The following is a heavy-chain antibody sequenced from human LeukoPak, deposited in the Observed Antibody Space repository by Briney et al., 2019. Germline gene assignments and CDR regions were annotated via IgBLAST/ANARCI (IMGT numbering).Heavy chain of an antibody. J-gene: IGHJ4*02. Sequence: ASVKVSCKASGYTFTSYSTNWVRQAPGQGLEWMGWISAYNGNTKYAQRVQGRVTMTTDTSTSTAYMELRSLRSDDTAVYYCARGLGGSGSYFLTFDYWGQGTLVTVSS. CDR1: GYTFTSYS. D-gene: IGHD1-26*01. CDR3: ARGLGGSGSYFLTFDY. V-gene: IGHV1-18*01. CDR2: ISAYNGNT.